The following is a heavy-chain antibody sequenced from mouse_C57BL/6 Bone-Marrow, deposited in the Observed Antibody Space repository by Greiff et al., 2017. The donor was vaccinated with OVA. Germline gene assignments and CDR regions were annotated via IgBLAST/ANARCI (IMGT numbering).Heavy chain of an antibody. D-gene: IGHD1-1*01. CDR1: GFTFSSYA. CDR3: ARITTVYYAMDY. CDR2: ISDGGSYT. Sequence: EVQLQQSGGGLVKPGGSLKLSCAASGFTFSSYAMSWVRQTPEKRLEWVATISDGGSYTYYPDNVKGRFTISRDNAKNNLYLQMSHLKSEDTAMYYCARITTVYYAMDYWGQGTSVTVSS. V-gene: IGHV5-4*01. J-gene: IGHJ4*01.